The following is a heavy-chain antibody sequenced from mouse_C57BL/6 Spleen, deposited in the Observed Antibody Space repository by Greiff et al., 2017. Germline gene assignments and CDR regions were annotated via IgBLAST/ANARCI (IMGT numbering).Heavy chain of an antibody. CDR2: ISNGGGST. D-gene: IGHD2-3*01. Sequence: EVKLMESGGGLVQPGGSLKLSCAASGFTFSDYYMYWVRQTPEKRLEWVAYISNGGGSTYYPDTVKGRFTISRDNAKNTLYLQMSRLKSEDTAMYYCARGYDGYLHWYFDVWGTGTTVTVSS. J-gene: IGHJ1*03. CDR3: ARGYDGYLHWYFDV. CDR1: GFTFSDYY. V-gene: IGHV5-12*01.